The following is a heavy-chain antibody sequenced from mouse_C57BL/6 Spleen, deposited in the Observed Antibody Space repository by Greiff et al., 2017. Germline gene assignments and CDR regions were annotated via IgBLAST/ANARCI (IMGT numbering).Heavy chain of an antibody. V-gene: IGHV1-55*01. CDR3: AIGYDNYDAMDY. J-gene: IGHJ4*01. CDR1: GYTFTSYW. CDR2: IYPGSGST. Sequence: QVQLQQPGAELVKPGASVKMSCKASGYTFTSYWITWVKQRPGQGLEWIGDIYPGSGSTNYNEKFKSKATLTVDTSSSTAYTQLSSLTSEDSAVYYWAIGYDNYDAMDYWGQGTSVTVSS. D-gene: IGHD2-2*01.